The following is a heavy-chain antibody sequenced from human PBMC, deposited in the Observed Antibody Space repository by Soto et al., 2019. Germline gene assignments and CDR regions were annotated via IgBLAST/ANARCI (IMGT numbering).Heavy chain of an antibody. J-gene: IGHJ3*02. V-gene: IGHV4-30-4*01. CDR3: ARDRITIFGVPGHIDAFDI. CDR2: IYYSGST. CDR1: GGSISSGDYY. Sequence: SETLSLTCTVSGGSISSGDYYWSWIRQPPGKGLEWIGYIYYSGSTYYNPSLKSRVTISVDTSKNQFSLKLSSVTAAYTAVYYCARDRITIFGVPGHIDAFDIWGQGTMVTVS. D-gene: IGHD3-3*01.